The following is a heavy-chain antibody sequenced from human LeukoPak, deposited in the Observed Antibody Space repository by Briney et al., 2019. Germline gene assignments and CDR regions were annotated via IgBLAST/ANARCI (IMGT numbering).Heavy chain of an antibody. D-gene: IGHD6-19*01. J-gene: IGHJ4*02. Sequence: SGGSLRLSCAASGFTFSSYAMHWVRQAPGKGLEWVAVISYDGSNKYYADSVKGRFTISRDNSKNTLYLQMNSLRAEDTAVYYCAKVQAVAGTLYWGQGTLVTVSS. V-gene: IGHV3-30*04. CDR1: GFTFSSYA. CDR2: ISYDGSNK. CDR3: AKVQAVAGTLY.